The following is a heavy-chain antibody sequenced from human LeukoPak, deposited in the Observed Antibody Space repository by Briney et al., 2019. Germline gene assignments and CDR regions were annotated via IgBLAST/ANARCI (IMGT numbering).Heavy chain of an antibody. J-gene: IGHJ5*02. CDR3: ATVGNDGSNWGNWFDP. D-gene: IGHD7-27*01. V-gene: IGHV1-69*05. Sequence: SVKVSCKASGGTFNSYAISWVRQAPGQGLEWMGGIVPIFGTAHYAQKFQGRVTITTDESTSTGYMELSSLRSEDTAVYYCATVGNDGSNWGNWFDPWGQGTLVTVSS. CDR1: GGTFNSYA. CDR2: IVPIFGTA.